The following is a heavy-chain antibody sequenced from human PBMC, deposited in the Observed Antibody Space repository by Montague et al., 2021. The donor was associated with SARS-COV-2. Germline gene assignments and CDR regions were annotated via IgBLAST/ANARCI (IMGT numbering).Heavy chain of an antibody. J-gene: IGHJ5*02. D-gene: IGHD1-26*01. CDR2: IYHSGTT. V-gene: IGHV4-4*02. CDR1: GGSVSSDNR. Sequence: SETLSLTCTVSGGSVSSDNRWTWVRQPPGKGLEWIGEIYHSGTTNYNPSLQSRVTISVDKSRNHLSLTLRSVTAADTAMYYCALPLGGARFDPWGQGILVTVSS. CDR3: ALPLGGARFDP.